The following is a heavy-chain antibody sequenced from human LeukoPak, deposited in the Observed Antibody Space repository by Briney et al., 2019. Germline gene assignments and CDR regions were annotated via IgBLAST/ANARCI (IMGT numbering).Heavy chain of an antibody. Sequence: PSETLSLTCTVSGDSISSYYWSWIRQPAGKGLEWIGRIYASGSTNYNPSPKSRVTMSLDTSKNQFSLNLSSVTAADTAVYHCARAGTMVRGVIPTTWFDPWGQGTLVTVSS. CDR3: ARAGTMVRGVIPTTWFDP. D-gene: IGHD3-10*01. V-gene: IGHV4-4*07. CDR2: IYASGST. J-gene: IGHJ5*02. CDR1: GDSISSYY.